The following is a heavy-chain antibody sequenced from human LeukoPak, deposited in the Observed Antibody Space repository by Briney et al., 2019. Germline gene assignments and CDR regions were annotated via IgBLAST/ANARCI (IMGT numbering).Heavy chain of an antibody. J-gene: IGHJ2*01. CDR2: INHSGST. Sequence: PSETLSLTCAVNGGAFSGYYWSWIRQPPGKGLEWIGEINHSGSTNYNPSLKSRVTISVDTSKNQFSLKLSSVTAADTAVYYCARKAGYCSSTSCSHYWYFDLWGRGTLVTVSS. D-gene: IGHD2-2*01. CDR3: ARKAGYCSSTSCSHYWYFDL. CDR1: GGAFSGYY. V-gene: IGHV4-34*01.